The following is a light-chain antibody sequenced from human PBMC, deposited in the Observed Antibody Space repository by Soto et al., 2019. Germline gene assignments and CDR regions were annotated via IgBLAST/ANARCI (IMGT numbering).Light chain of an antibody. V-gene: IGLV1-40*01. CDR1: SSNIGAGYD. CDR2: GNN. J-gene: IGLJ3*02. CDR3: QSHDSSLSTWV. Sequence: QSVLTQPPSLPGAPGQRVTISCTGSSSNIGAGYDVHWYQQLPGTAPKLLIYGNNNRPSGVPDRFSGSKSGTSASLAITGLQAEDEADYYCQSHDSSLSTWVFGGGTQLTVL.